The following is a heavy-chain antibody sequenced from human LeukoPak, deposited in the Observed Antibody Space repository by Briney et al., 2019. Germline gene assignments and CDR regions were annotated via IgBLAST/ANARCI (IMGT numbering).Heavy chain of an antibody. V-gene: IGHV3-53*01. CDR2: IYGGST. CDR3: ARDFEGVHRTTNSYTYYYYMDV. D-gene: IGHD2/OR15-2a*01. J-gene: IGHJ6*03. CDR1: GFTVSDNY. Sequence: PGGSLRLSCAASGFTVSDNYMTWVRQAPGKGLEWVSIIYGGSTYYADSVKGRFTISRDNSKNTVYLQMNSLRGEDTAVYYCARDFEGVHRTTNSYTYYYYMDVWGKGTTVIVSS.